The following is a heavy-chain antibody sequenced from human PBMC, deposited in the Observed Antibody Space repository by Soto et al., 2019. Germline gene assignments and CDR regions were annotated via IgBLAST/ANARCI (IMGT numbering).Heavy chain of an antibody. CDR1: GFTFSSYG. D-gene: IGHD2-2*01. CDR3: ARDRKDVVEYFQH. V-gene: IGHV3-33*01. J-gene: IGHJ1*01. CDR2: IWYDGSNK. Sequence: GGSLRLSCAASGFTFSSYGMHWVRQAPGKGLEWVAVIWYDGSNKYYADSVKGRFTISRDNSKNTLYLQMNSLRAEDTAVYYCARDRKDVVEYFQHWGQGTLVTVSS.